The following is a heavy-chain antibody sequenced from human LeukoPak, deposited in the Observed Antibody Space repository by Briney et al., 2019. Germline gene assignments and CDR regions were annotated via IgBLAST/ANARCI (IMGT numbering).Heavy chain of an antibody. V-gene: IGHV4-4*07. J-gene: IGHJ4*02. CDR2: IYTSGST. CDR3: AGGYCSGGSCSQIDY. CDR1: GGSISSYY. D-gene: IGHD2-15*01. Sequence: SEPLSLTCTVSGGSISSYYWSWIRQPAGKGLEWIGRIYTSGSTNYNPSLKSRVTMSVDTSKNQFSLKLSSVTAADTAVYYCAGGYCSGGSCSQIDYWGQGTLVTVSS.